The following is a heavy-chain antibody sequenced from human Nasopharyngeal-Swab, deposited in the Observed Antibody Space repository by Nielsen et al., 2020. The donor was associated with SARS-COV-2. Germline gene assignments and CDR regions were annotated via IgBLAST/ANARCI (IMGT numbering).Heavy chain of an antibody. D-gene: IGHD1-26*01. CDR1: GFTFSSYD. V-gene: IGHV3-13*04. CDR3: ARDLGSYFDY. J-gene: IGHJ4*02. CDR2: IGTAGDT. Sequence: GESLKISCAASGFTFSSYDMHWVRQATGKGLEWVSAIGTAGDTYYPDSVKGRFTISRDNSKNTLYLQMNSLRAEDTAVYYCARDLGSYFDYWGQGTLVTVSS.